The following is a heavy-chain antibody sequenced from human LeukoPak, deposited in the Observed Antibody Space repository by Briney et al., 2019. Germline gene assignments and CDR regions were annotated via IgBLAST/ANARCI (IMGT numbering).Heavy chain of an antibody. CDR1: GGSISSSSYY. Sequence: PSETLSLTCTVSGGSISSSSYYGGWIRQPPGKGLEWIGSIYYSGSTYYNPSLKSRVTISVDTSKNQFSLKLSSVTAADTAVYYCARVGYSGTTDYWGQGTLVTVSS. CDR2: IYYSGST. V-gene: IGHV4-39*07. J-gene: IGHJ4*02. CDR3: ARVGYSGTTDY. D-gene: IGHD1-26*01.